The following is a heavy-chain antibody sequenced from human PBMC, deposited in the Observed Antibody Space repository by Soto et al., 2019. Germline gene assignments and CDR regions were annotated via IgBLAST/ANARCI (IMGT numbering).Heavy chain of an antibody. J-gene: IGHJ4*02. CDR2: ISSSGSTI. D-gene: IGHD5-18*01. CDR3: ARDCNAWGYSYGYFDY. V-gene: IGHV3-11*01. Sequence: GGSLRLSCAASGFTFSDYYMSWIRQAPGKGLEWVPYISSSGSTIYYADSVKGRFTISRDNAKNSLYLQMNSLRAEDTAVYYCARDCNAWGYSYGYFDYWGQGTLVTVSS. CDR1: GFTFSDYY.